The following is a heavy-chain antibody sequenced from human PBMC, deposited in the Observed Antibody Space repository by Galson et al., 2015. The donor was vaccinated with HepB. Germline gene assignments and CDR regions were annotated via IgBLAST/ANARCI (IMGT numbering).Heavy chain of an antibody. Sequence: SLRLSCAASGFPFRSYGMTWVRQAPGKGLEWVSGISGSGGSTYYADSVKGRVPIARDNSKNTLYLQMNRLRVEDTAVYYCAKDDMESPYGGYALDVWGQGTMVTVSS. V-gene: IGHV3-23*01. CDR3: AKDDMESPYGGYALDV. J-gene: IGHJ3*01. CDR2: ISGSGGST. D-gene: IGHD4/OR15-4a*01. CDR1: GFPFRSYG.